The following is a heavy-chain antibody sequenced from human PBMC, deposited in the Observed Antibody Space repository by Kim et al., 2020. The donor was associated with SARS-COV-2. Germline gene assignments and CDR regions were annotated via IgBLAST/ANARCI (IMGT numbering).Heavy chain of an antibody. Sequence: GGSLRLSCAASGFPFSNYWMNWVRQAPGKGLEWVANIKQDGSEKHYVDSVKGRFTISRDNAKNSVYLQINSLRGEDTAVYYCARIGYSSSCSDYWGQGTLGTVSS. J-gene: IGHJ4*02. CDR3: ARIGYSSSCSDY. CDR2: IKQDGSEK. D-gene: IGHD6-13*01. V-gene: IGHV3-7*01. CDR1: GFPFSNYW.